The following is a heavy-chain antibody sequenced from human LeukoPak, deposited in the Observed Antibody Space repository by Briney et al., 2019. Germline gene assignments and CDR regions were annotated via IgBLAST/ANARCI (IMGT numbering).Heavy chain of an antibody. Sequence: ASVKVSCKASGYTFTSYDINWVRQAPGQGLEWMGWISAYNGNTIYAQKLQGRVTMTTDTSTSTAYMELRSLRSDDTAVYYCARVTTVTTAYYYYYMDVWGKGTAVTVSS. J-gene: IGHJ6*03. V-gene: IGHV1-18*01. D-gene: IGHD4-17*01. CDR3: ARVTTVTTAYYYYYMDV. CDR1: GYTFTSYD. CDR2: ISAYNGNT.